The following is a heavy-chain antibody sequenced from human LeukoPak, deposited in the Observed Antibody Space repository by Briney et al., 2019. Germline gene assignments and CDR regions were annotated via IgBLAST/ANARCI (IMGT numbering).Heavy chain of an antibody. J-gene: IGHJ4*02. V-gene: IGHV3-23*01. CDR1: GFTFSSYA. D-gene: IGHD3-22*01. CDR2: ISADASST. CDR3: AKGSYYDSSGSFYFDY. Sequence: GGSLRLSCAASGFTFSSYAMSWVRQAPGKGLEWVSAISADASSTYYADSVEGRFTISRYNSKNTLYVQVNSLGTEDTAAYYCAKGSYYDSSGSFYFDYWGQGTLVTVSS.